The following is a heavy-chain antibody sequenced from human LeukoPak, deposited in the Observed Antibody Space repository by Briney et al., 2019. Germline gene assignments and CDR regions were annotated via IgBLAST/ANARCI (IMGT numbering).Heavy chain of an antibody. CDR3: VRHISTNTGYFGS. Sequence: SETLSLTCTVSGASINTHSYYWGWIRQAPGKGLEWIGSVYYDGTSYSNPSLTSRAAVFVDTSRDQFSLDLSFVTAADTALYYCVRHISTNTGYFGSRGQGILVSVSS. V-gene: IGHV4-39*01. CDR1: GASINTHSYY. D-gene: IGHD2/OR15-2a*01. CDR2: VYYDGTS. J-gene: IGHJ4*02.